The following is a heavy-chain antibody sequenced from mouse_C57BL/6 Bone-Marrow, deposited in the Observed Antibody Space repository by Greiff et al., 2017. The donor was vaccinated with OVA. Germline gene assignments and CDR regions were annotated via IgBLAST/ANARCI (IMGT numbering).Heavy chain of an antibody. Sequence: QVQLQQSGAELVKPGASVKLSCKASGYTFTSYWMHWVKQRPGQGLEWIGMIHPNSGSTNYNEKFKSKATLTVDKSSSTAYMQLSSLTSEDSAVYYCARSIYYYGSSLHWYFDVWGTGTTVTVSS. D-gene: IGHD1-1*01. CDR3: ARSIYYYGSSLHWYFDV. CDR1: GYTFTSYW. J-gene: IGHJ1*03. CDR2: IHPNSGST. V-gene: IGHV1-64*01.